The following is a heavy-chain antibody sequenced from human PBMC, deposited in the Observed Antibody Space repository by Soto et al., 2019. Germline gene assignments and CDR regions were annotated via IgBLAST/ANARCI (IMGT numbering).Heavy chain of an antibody. CDR3: ARGHYYDSRGYRPNYYYYYGMDV. J-gene: IGHJ6*02. CDR1: GYTFTGYY. Sequence: ASVKVSCKASGYTFTGYYMHWVRQAPGQGLEWMGWINPNSGGTNYAQKFQGRVTMTRDTSISTAYMELSRLRSDDTAVYYCARGHYYDSRGYRPNYYYYYGMDVWGQGTTVTSP. D-gene: IGHD3-22*01. V-gene: IGHV1-2*02. CDR2: INPNSGGT.